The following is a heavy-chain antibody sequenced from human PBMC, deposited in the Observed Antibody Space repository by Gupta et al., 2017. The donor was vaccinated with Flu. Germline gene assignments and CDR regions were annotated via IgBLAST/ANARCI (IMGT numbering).Heavy chain of an antibody. CDR2: ILYGGNNK. Sequence: QEQLVESGGGVVQPGRSLRLSCAAAGFIFSDYGLHWVRQAPGKGLEWVAGILYGGNNKYYADSVEGRFTISRDDSKNTLFLQMDSLRGEDTAVYYCARGHSDGYVYGMDVWGQGTTVAVSS. D-gene: IGHD5-18*01. CDR1: GFIFSDYG. V-gene: IGHV3-30*03. J-gene: IGHJ6*02. CDR3: ARGHSDGYVYGMDV.